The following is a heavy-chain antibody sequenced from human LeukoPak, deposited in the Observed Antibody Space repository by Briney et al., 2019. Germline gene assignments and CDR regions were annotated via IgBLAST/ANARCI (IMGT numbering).Heavy chain of an antibody. J-gene: IGHJ4*02. CDR3: ARGYGSGSPFDY. CDR1: GYSFTSHD. D-gene: IGHD3-10*01. Sequence: ASVKVSCKASGYSFTSHDINWVRQATGQGLEWMGWMNPNSGNTGYAQKFQDRVTMTRNTSISTAYLELSSLGSEDTAMYYCARGYGSGSPFDYWGQGTLVTVSS. V-gene: IGHV1-8*01. CDR2: MNPNSGNT.